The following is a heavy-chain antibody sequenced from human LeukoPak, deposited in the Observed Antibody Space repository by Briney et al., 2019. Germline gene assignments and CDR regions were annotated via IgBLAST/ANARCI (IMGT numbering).Heavy chain of an antibody. J-gene: IGHJ4*02. Sequence: GASVKVSCKASGGTFSSYAISWVRQATGQGLEWMGWMSPNSGDTGYAQKFQGRVTMTSDSSISTAYMELRSLRSEDTAIYYCVRTPPNWGFDYWGQGTLVTVSS. D-gene: IGHD7-27*01. V-gene: IGHV1-8*02. CDR1: GGTFSSYA. CDR3: VRTPPNWGFDY. CDR2: MSPNSGDT.